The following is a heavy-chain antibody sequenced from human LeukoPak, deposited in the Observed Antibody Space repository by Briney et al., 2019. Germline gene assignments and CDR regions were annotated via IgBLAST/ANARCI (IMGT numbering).Heavy chain of an antibody. J-gene: IGHJ4*02. D-gene: IGHD3-10*01. V-gene: IGHV1-8*03. CDR2: TNPNSGNT. Sequence: VASVKVSCKASGYTFTSYDINWVRQATGQGLEWMGWTNPNSGNTGYAQKFQGRVTITRNTSISTAYMELSSLRSEDTAVYYCARGLFTMVRGVITTGGNYWGQGTLVTVSS. CDR1: GYTFTSYD. CDR3: ARGLFTMVRGVITTGGNY.